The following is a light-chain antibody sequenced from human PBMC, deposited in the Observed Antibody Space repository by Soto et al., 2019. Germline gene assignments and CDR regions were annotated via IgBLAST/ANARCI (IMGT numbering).Light chain of an antibody. V-gene: IGKV3-11*01. J-gene: IGKJ4*01. Sequence: EIVLTQSPATLSLSPGERATLSCRASQSVSSYLAWYRQKPGQAPRLLIYDASNRATGISARFSGSGSGTDFTLTISSLEPEDFAVYYCQQRSNWLFTFGGGTKVEIK. CDR2: DAS. CDR3: QQRSNWLFT. CDR1: QSVSSY.